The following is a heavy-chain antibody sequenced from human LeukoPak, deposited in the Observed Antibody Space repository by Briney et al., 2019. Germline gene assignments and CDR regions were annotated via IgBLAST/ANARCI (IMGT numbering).Heavy chain of an antibody. CDR3: ARDLGNGGYDHPSFDY. D-gene: IGHD5-12*01. V-gene: IGHV1-69*04. CDR2: IIPIFGIA. Sequence: SVKVSCKASGGTFSSYAISWVRQAPGQGLEWMGRIIPIFGIANYAQKFQGRVTITADKSTSTAYMELSSLRSEDTAVYYCARDLGNGGYDHPSFDYWGQGTLVTVSS. J-gene: IGHJ4*02. CDR1: GGTFSSYA.